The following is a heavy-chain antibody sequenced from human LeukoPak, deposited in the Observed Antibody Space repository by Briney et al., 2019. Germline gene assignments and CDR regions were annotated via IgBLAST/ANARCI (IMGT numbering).Heavy chain of an antibody. J-gene: IGHJ4*02. Sequence: ASVKVSCKASGYTFTSYGISWVRQAPGQGLGWMGWISAYNGNTNYAQKLQGRVTMTTDTSTSTAYMELRSLRSDNTAVYYCATAIPPYYDILTGYSDGTDYWGQGTLVTVSS. CDR1: GYTFTSYG. D-gene: IGHD3-9*01. CDR3: ATAIPPYYDILTGYSDGTDY. CDR2: ISAYNGNT. V-gene: IGHV1-18*01.